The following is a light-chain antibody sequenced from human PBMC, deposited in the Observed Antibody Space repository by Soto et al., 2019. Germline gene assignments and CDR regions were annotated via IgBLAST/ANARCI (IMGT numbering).Light chain of an antibody. CDR1: QSVLYSSNNKNY. V-gene: IGKV4-1*01. Sequence: DIVMTQSPDSLTVSLGERATINCKSSQSVLYSSNNKNYLAWYQQKPGQPPRLLIYWASTRESGVPDRFSGSGSGTDFTLTISSLQAEDVAVYYCQQYYGTSWTFGQGTKVEIQ. CDR2: WAS. J-gene: IGKJ1*01. CDR3: QQYYGTSWT.